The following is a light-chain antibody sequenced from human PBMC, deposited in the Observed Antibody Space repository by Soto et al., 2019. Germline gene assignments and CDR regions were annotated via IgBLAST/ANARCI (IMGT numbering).Light chain of an antibody. CDR3: QQRSNWPPT. CDR1: QSISDT. CDR2: SAS. Sequence: EIVMTQSPATLSVSPGGRATLSCRASQSISDTLAWYQQKPGQAPRLLIYSASRGATGFPARFSGSGSGTDFTLTITSLEPEDFAVYYCQQRSNWPPTFGQGTKVDIK. V-gene: IGKV3-15*01. J-gene: IGKJ1*01.